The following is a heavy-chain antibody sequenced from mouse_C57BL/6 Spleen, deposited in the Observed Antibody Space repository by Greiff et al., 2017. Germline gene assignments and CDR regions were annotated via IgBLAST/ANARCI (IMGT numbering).Heavy chain of an antibody. J-gene: IGHJ1*03. V-gene: IGHV1-74*01. CDR3: ASTTVVAPRYFDV. Sequence: QVQLQQPGAELVKPGASVKVSCKASGYTFTSYWMHWVKQRPGQGLEWIGRIHPSDSDTNYNQKFKGKATLTVDKSSSTAYMQLSSLTSEDSAVSCCASTTVVAPRYFDVWGTGPTVTVSS. D-gene: IGHD1-1*01. CDR2: IHPSDSDT. CDR1: GYTFTSYW.